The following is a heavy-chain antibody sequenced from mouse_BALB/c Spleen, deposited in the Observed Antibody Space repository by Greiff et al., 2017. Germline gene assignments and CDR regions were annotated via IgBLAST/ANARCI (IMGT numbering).Heavy chain of an antibody. CDR3: ARQNGYNHYYYAMDY. J-gene: IGHJ4*01. CDR2: ISNGGGST. V-gene: IGHV5-12-2*01. CDR1: GFTFSSYT. D-gene: IGHD2-2*01. Sequence: EVQLVESGGGLVQPGGSLKLSCAASGFTFSSYTMSWVRQTPEKRLEWVAYISNGGGSTYYPDTVKGRFTISRDNAKNTLYLQMSSLKSEDTAMYYCARQNGYNHYYYAMDYWGQGTSVTVSS.